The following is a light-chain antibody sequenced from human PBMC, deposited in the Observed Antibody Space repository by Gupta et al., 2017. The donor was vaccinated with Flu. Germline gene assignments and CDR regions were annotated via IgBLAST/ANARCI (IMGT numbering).Light chain of an antibody. CDR1: QTINNN. V-gene: IGKV3-15*01. CDR3: QQYHKCQTT. J-gene: IGKJ5*01. Sequence: DIELSQSTVSLFFSPGERATLSCRASQTINNNLAWYQQKAGQTPRLLIFGASTRSTGIPDRFSGSGSGTEFTLTLSSLQSEDFGVYYCQQYHKCQTTFGQGTRLEIE. CDR2: GAS.